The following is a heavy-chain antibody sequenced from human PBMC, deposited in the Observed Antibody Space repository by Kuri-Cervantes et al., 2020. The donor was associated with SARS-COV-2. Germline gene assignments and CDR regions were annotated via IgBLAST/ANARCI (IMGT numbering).Heavy chain of an antibody. CDR2: IFYMGGT. CDR1: GGSISSDDYY. CDR3: AAAVGFFDY. J-gene: IGHJ4*02. D-gene: IGHD6-13*01. V-gene: IGHV4-31*03. Sequence: TLSLTCTVSGGSISSDDYYWGWIRQHPGKGLEWIGYIFYMGGTYYKPSLKSRVTISVDTSKNQFSLRLSSLTAADTAIYYCAAAVGFFDYWGQGTLVTVSS.